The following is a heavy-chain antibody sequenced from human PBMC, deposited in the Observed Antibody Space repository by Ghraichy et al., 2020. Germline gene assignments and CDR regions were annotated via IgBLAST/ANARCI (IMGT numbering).Heavy chain of an antibody. D-gene: IGHD6-19*01. J-gene: IGHJ4*02. CDR1: GFTFSSYA. CDR2: FGGGGGST. V-gene: IGHV3-23*01. CDR3: ARDRGWYSSGWYRDY. Sequence: GSLRLSCAASGFTFSSYAMSWVRQAPGKGLEWVSGFGGGGGSTYYADSVKGRFTISRDNSKNTLYLQMNSLRVEDTAIYYCARDRGWYSSGWYRDYWGQGTLVTVSS.